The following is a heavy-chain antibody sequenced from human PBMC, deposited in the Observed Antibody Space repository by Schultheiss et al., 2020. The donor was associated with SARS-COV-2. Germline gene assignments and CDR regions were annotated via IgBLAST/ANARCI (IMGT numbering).Heavy chain of an antibody. Sequence: GESLKISCAASGFTFSSYSMNWVRQAPGKGLEWVSSISSSSSYIYYADSVKGRFTISSDNAKNSLYLQMNSLRAEDTAVYYCARDREVWDYWGQGTLVTVSS. J-gene: IGHJ4*02. CDR1: GFTFSSYS. V-gene: IGHV3-21*01. CDR2: ISSSSSYI. D-gene: IGHD3-16*01. CDR3: ARDREVWDY.